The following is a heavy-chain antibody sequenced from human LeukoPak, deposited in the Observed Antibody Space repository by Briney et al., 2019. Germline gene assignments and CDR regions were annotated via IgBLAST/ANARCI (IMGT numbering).Heavy chain of an antibody. CDR1: GFTFSSYA. Sequence: GGSLRLSCAASGFTFSSYAMSWVRQAPGKGLEWVSAISGSGGSTYYADSVKGRFTISRDNSKNTLYLQMSSLRAEDTAVYYCAKDAYYDFWSGYYDAFDIWGQGTMVTVSS. CDR2: ISGSGGST. CDR3: AKDAYYDFWSGYYDAFDI. V-gene: IGHV3-23*01. J-gene: IGHJ3*02. D-gene: IGHD3-3*01.